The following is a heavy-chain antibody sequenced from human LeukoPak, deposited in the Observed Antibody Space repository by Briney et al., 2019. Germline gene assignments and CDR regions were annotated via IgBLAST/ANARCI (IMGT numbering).Heavy chain of an antibody. D-gene: IGHD2-21*01. Sequence: KASETLSLTCTVSGYSITSGYYWGWIRQPPGKGLEWIGSIYHSGSTHYNPSLNSRVTISVDTSKNQFSLKLSSVTAADTAVYYCARGVVARQRKYYYYMDVWGKGTTVTISS. CDR3: ARGVVARQRKYYYYMDV. CDR2: IYHSGST. CDR1: GYSITSGYY. V-gene: IGHV4-38-2*02. J-gene: IGHJ6*03.